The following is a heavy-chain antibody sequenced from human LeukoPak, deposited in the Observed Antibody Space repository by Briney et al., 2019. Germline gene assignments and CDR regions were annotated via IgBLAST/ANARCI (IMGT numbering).Heavy chain of an antibody. V-gene: IGHV1-69*13. D-gene: IGHD2-15*01. CDR1: GGTFSSYA. CDR2: IIPIFGTA. J-gene: IGHJ4*02. Sequence: SVKVSCKASGGTFSSYAISWVRQAPGQGLEWMGGIIPIFGTANYAQKFQGRVTITADESTSTAYMELSSLRSEDTAVYYCARDRQYCSGGSCYFKDFDYWGQGTLVTVSS. CDR3: ARDRQYCSGGSCYFKDFDY.